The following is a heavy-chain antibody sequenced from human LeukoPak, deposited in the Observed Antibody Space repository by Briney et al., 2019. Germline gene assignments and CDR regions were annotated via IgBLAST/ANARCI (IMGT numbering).Heavy chain of an antibody. V-gene: IGHV3-48*01. CDR2: ISSGSDTI. Sequence: PGGSLRLSCAASGFAFSTYSMSWVRQAPGKGLEWVSHISSGSDTIYYADSVKRRFTISRDNAKNSLYLQMNRLRADDTAVYYCARGSSEVLLWFGESPNWGQGTMVTVSS. CDR1: GFAFSTYS. CDR3: ARGSSEVLLWFGESPN. J-gene: IGHJ3*01. D-gene: IGHD3-10*01.